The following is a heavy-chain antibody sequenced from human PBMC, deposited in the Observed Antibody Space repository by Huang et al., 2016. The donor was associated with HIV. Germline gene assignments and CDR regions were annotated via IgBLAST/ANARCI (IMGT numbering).Heavy chain of an antibody. V-gene: IGHV3-23*01. D-gene: IGHD6-13*01. J-gene: IGHJ4*02. CDR3: AKDSYSSSWPQGYDY. Sequence: EVQLLESGGGLVQPGGSLRLSCAGSGFTFSSYAMSWVRQAPGKGLEWVSTISGSGGITYYADSVKGRCTISRDNSKNTRYLQMNSLRAEDTAVYYCAKDSYSSSWPQGYDYWGQGTLVTVSS. CDR1: GFTFSSYA. CDR2: ISGSGGIT.